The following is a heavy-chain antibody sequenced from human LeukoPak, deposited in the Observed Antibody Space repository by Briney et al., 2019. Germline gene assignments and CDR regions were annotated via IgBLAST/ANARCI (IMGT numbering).Heavy chain of an antibody. D-gene: IGHD2/OR15-2a*01. CDR2: MYTSGST. CDR3: ARGRRHCNSTSCYQEDY. J-gene: IGHJ4*02. V-gene: IGHV4-61*09. CDR1: GDSISSATYY. Sequence: SQTLSLTCTVSGDSISSATYYWSWIRQPAGKGLEWIGYMYTSGSTNYNPSLKSRVTISVDTSKNRSSLKLNSVTASDTAVYYCARGRRHCNSTSCYQEDYWGQGTLVTVSA.